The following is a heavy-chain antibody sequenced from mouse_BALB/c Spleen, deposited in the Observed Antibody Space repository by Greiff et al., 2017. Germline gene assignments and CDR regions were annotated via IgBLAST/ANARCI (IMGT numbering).Heavy chain of an antibody. J-gene: IGHJ1*01. CDR1: GYAFSSYW. V-gene: IGHV1-80*01. CDR3: ARWGPITTVVDWYFDV. Sequence: VKLMESGAELVRPGSSVKISCKASGYAFSSYWMNWVKQRPGQGLEWIGQIYPGDGDTNYNGKFKGKATLTADKSSSTAYMQLSSLTSEDSAVYYCARWGPITTVVDWYFDVWGAGTTVTVSS. D-gene: IGHD1-1*01. CDR2: IYPGDGDT.